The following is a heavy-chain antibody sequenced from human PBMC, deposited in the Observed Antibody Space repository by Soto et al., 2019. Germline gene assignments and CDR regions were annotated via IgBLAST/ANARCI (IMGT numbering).Heavy chain of an antibody. CDR1: GYTFTGYY. CDR3: ARAANSRIQLCPGAY. D-gene: IGHD5-18*01. Sequence: ASVKVSCKASGYTFTGYYMHWVRQAPGQGLEWMGWINPNSGGTNYAQKFQGWVTMTRDTCISRAYMELSRLRSDDTAVYYCARAANSRIQLCPGAYWGQGTLVTVSS. J-gene: IGHJ4*02. CDR2: INPNSGGT. V-gene: IGHV1-2*04.